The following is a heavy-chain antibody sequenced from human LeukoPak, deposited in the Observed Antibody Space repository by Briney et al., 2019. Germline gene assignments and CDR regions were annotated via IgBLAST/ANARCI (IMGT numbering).Heavy chain of an antibody. Sequence: PGGSLRLSCAASGFTVSSNYMSWVRQAPGKGLEWVPVIYSGGSTYYADSVKGRFTISRDNSKNTLYLQMNSLRAEDTAVYYCARGDRVPYYFDYWGQGTLVTVSS. J-gene: IGHJ4*02. V-gene: IGHV3-53*01. CDR2: IYSGGST. D-gene: IGHD3-22*01. CDR1: GFTVSSNY. CDR3: ARGDRVPYYFDY.